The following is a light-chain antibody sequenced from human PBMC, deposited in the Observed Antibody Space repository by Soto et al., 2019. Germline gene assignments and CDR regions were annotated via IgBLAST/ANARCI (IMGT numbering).Light chain of an antibody. CDR3: EQYNSYPWT. CDR2: NAS. CDR1: QSISSW. Sequence: DIQMTQSPSTLSASVGDRVTITCRASQSISSWLAWYQQKPGKAPKLLIYNASSLESGVPSRFSGSGSGTEFTLTIRSLQPDDFATYYCEQYNSYPWTFGQGTKGEIK. V-gene: IGKV1-5*03. J-gene: IGKJ1*01.